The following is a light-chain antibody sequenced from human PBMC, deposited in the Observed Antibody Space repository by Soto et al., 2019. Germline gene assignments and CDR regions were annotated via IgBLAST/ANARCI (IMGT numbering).Light chain of an antibody. CDR3: QQYYSTPYT. J-gene: IGKJ2*01. Sequence: AIRMTQSPSSLSASTGDRVTITCRASQGISSYLAWYQQKPGKAPKLLIYAASTLQSGVPSRFSGSGSGTDFTLTISCLQSEDVAVYSCQQYYSTPYTFGQGTKLEIK. CDR2: AAS. CDR1: QGISSY. V-gene: IGKV1-8*01.